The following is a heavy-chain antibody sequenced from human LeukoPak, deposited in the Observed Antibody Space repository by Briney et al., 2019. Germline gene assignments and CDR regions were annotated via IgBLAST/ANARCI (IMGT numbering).Heavy chain of an antibody. CDR3: ARAGGRIAVAGNFDY. J-gene: IGHJ4*02. Sequence: SETLSLTCTVSGGSISSGGYYWSWIRQHPGKGLEWIGYIYYSGSTYYNPSLKSRVTISVDTSKNQFSLKLSSVTAADTAVYYCARAGGRIAVAGNFDYWGQGTLVTVSS. V-gene: IGHV4-31*03. D-gene: IGHD6-19*01. CDR1: GGSISSGGYY. CDR2: IYYSGST.